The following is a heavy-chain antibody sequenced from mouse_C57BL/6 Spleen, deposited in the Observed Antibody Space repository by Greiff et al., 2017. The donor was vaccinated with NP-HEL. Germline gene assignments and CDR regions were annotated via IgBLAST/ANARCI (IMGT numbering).Heavy chain of an antibody. J-gene: IGHJ2*01. D-gene: IGHD2-3*01. Sequence: DVKLQESGPGLVKPSQSLSLTCSVTGYSITSGYYWNWIRQFPGNKLEWMGYISYDGCNNSNPSLKNRISITRDTSNNQFFLKLNSVTTEDTATNYCARIYDSYWYYFDDWGQGTTLTVSS. CDR3: ARIYDSYWYYFDD. CDR1: GYSITSGYY. V-gene: IGHV3-6*01. CDR2: ISYDGCN.